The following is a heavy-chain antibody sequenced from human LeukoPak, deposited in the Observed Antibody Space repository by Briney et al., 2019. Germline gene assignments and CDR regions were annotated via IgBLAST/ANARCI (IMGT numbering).Heavy chain of an antibody. D-gene: IGHD2-2*01. CDR3: AKGRDKYQLLSKNWFDP. CDR1: GFTFDDYA. V-gene: IGHV3-9*01. J-gene: IGHJ5*02. Sequence: GGSLRLSCAASGFTFDDYAMHWVRHAPGKGLERVSGISWNSGSIGYTDSVKGRYTISRDNAKNSLYLQMNSLRAEDTALYYCAKGRDKYQLLSKNWFDPWGQGTLVTVSS. CDR2: ISWNSGSI.